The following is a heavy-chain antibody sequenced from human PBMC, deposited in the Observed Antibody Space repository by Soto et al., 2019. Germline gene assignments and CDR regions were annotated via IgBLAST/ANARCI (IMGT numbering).Heavy chain of an antibody. J-gene: IGHJ6*02. D-gene: IGHD6-6*01. V-gene: IGHV1-2*04. CDR3: ARGGNIAARLRYYYYGMDV. CDR2: INPNSGGT. Sequence: ASVKVSCNASGYTFTGYYMHWVRQAPGQGLEWMGWINPNSGGTNYAQRFQGWVTMTRDTSISTAYMELSRLRSDDTAVYYCARGGNIAARLRYYYYGMDVWGQGTTVTVSS. CDR1: GYTFTGYY.